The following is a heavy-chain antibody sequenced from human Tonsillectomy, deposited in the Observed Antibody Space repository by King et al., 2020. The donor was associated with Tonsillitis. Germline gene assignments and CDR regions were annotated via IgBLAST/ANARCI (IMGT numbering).Heavy chain of an antibody. D-gene: IGHD6-19*01. CDR2: ISHTGRT. Sequence: VQLQESGPGLVKPSETLSLTCTVSGDSISSDYWSWLRQPPGKGLEWIGYISHTGRTNYNPSLKSRVTISEDTSKNQFSLKVSSVTGADTAVYFCARGAGWYGSWGQGMLVTVSA. J-gene: IGHJ5*02. V-gene: IGHV4-59*01. CDR1: GDSISSDY. CDR3: ARGAGWYGS.